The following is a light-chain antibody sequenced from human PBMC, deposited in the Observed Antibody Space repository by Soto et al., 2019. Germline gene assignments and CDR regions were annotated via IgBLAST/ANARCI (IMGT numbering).Light chain of an antibody. Sequence: DIQVTQSPSTLSASVGERVTITCRASQTISSWLAWYQQKPGMAPKLLVYKASTLQSWVPSRFSGSGPGTEFTLTISSLQPDDFATSYCQQYSRCSTFGQGTKVDIK. CDR2: KAS. CDR1: QTISSW. CDR3: QQYSRCST. J-gene: IGKJ1*01. V-gene: IGKV1-5*03.